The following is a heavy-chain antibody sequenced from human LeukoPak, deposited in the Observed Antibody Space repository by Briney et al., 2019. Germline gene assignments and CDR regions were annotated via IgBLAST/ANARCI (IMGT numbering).Heavy chain of an antibody. V-gene: IGHV3-23*01. CDR2: ISGSGGST. Sequence: ETLSLTCTVSGGSISSYYWSWVRQAPGKGLEWVSAISGSGGSTYYADSVEGRFTISRDNSKNTLYLQMNSLRAEDTAVYYCAKDFVLRFLEWLLTSGWFDPWGQGTLVTVSS. J-gene: IGHJ5*02. D-gene: IGHD3-3*01. CDR3: AKDFVLRFLEWLLTSGWFDP. CDR1: GGSISSYY.